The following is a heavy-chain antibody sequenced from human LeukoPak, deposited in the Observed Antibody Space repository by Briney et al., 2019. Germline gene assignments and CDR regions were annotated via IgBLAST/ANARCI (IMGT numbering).Heavy chain of an antibody. CDR2: IFHSGST. CDR1: GGSISSYY. J-gene: IGHJ4*02. CDR3: AKNNYYSADS. D-gene: IGHD3-22*01. V-gene: IGHV4-4*07. Sequence: SETLSLTCTVSGGSISSYYWSWIRQPAGKRLEWIGEIFHSGSTNYNPSLQSRVTMSIDKSKNQFSLTMSSVTAADTAVYYCAKNNYYSADSWGQGTLITVSS.